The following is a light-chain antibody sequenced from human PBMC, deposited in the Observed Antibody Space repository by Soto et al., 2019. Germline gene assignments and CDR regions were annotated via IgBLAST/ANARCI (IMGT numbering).Light chain of an antibody. J-gene: IGKJ2*01. CDR2: GAS. CDR3: QNYNGWRYT. V-gene: IGKV3-15*01. CDR1: QSISSS. Sequence: EIVMKQSPATLSVSPGERATLSCRARQSISSSLAWYQLKPGQAPRLLIYGASTRATGITARFSGSGSGPEFTLTISSLLYEDVAVYYCQNYNGWRYTFGQGTKLEIK.